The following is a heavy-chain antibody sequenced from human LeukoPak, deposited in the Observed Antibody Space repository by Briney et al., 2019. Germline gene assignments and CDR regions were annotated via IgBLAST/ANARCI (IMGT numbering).Heavy chain of an antibody. CDR3: AGTRRYCSGGSCYNWFDP. CDR1: GGSISSDTYY. J-gene: IGHJ5*02. D-gene: IGHD2-15*01. Sequence: SETLSLTCTVSGGSISSDTYYWSWIRQSAGKGLEWIGRIYASGNSNYNASLKSRVTISIDTSKNQFSLRLNSVIATDTAVYYCAGTRRYCSGGSCYNWFDPWGQGILVTVSS. CDR2: IYASGNS. V-gene: IGHV4-61*02.